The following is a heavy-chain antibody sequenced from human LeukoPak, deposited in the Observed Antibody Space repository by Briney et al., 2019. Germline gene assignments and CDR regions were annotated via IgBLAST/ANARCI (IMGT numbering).Heavy chain of an antibody. J-gene: IGHJ4*02. Sequence: GGSLRLSCAASGYTFTNHGMHWVRQAPGKGLEWVANIWFDGSQEYYADTVKGRFTTSRDISKSTLYLQMNSLRAEDTAVYYCARDLAAARLDFRGQGTLVTVSS. V-gene: IGHV3-33*01. D-gene: IGHD6-6*01. CDR3: ARDLAAARLDF. CDR1: GYTFTNHG. CDR2: IWFDGSQE.